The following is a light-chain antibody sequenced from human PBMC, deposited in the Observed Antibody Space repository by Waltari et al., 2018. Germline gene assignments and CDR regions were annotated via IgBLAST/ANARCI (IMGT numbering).Light chain of an antibody. Sequence: QSALTQPASVSGSTGQSITISCTGTSSDIGAYDYVSWYQQHPGKAPKLMIYDVTNRPSGVSRRCSGSKSGNTASLTISGLQAEDEADYYCSSYTSTNTLLFGGGTMLTVL. CDR1: SSDIGAYDY. CDR2: DVT. J-gene: IGLJ2*01. V-gene: IGLV2-14*03. CDR3: SSYTSTNTLL.